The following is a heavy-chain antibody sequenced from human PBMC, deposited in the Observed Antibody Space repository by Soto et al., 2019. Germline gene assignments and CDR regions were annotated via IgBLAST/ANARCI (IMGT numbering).Heavy chain of an antibody. CDR2: IWYDGSNK. V-gene: IGHV3-33*01. CDR1: GFTFSSYG. J-gene: IGHJ6*02. D-gene: IGHD3-22*01. CDR3: ARDQRYYDESPLYGMDV. Sequence: PGGSLRLSCAASGFTFSSYGMHWVRQAPGKGLEWVAVIWYDGSNKYYADSVKGRFTISRDNSKNTLYLQMNSLRAEDTALYYCARDQRYYDESPLYGMDVWGQGTTVTVSS.